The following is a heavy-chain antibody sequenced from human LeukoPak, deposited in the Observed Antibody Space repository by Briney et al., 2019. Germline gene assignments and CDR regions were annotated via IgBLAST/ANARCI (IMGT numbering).Heavy chain of an antibody. CDR3: ARDRSGYDFGVRYMDV. J-gene: IGHJ6*03. CDR1: GYTFTGYY. Sequence: ASVTVSCKASGYTFTGYYMHWVRQAPGQGLEWMGRINPNSGGTNYAQKFQGRVTMTRDTSISTAYMELSRLRSDDTAVYYCARDRSGYDFGVRYMDVWGKGTTVTVSS. CDR2: INPNSGGT. D-gene: IGHD5-12*01. V-gene: IGHV1-2*06.